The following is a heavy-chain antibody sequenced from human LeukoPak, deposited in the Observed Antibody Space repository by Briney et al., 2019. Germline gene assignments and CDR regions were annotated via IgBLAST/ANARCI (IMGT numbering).Heavy chain of an antibody. CDR1: GFAFSTYA. CDR3: ARGRGLKSYYFYMHV. D-gene: IGHD5-24*01. CDR2: ISSDGGST. Sequence: GGSLRLSCAASGFAFSTYAMHWVRQGPGKGLEYVSVISSDGGSTYYANSVKGRFTISRDNSKNTLYLRMVSLRAEDMAVYYCARGRGLKSYYFYMHVWGKGTTVNVSS. J-gene: IGHJ6*03. V-gene: IGHV3-64*01.